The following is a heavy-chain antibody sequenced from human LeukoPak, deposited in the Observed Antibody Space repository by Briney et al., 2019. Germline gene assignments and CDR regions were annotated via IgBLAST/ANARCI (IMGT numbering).Heavy chain of an antibody. D-gene: IGHD3-3*01. CDR1: GGSMSDYY. V-gene: IGHV4-4*07. CDR3: ARGQHDFDP. J-gene: IGHJ5*02. CDR2: IYSSGTT. Sequence: SETLSLTCTVSGGSMSDYYWTWIRQPAGKGLEWIGRIYSSGTTNYNPSFKSRVTLSLDTSKNQFSLRLSSVTAADTAVYYCARGQHDFDPWGQGTRVTVSS.